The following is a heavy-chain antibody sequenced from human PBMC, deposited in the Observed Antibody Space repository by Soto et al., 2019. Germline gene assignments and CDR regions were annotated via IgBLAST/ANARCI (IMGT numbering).Heavy chain of an antibody. V-gene: IGHV4-4*02. CDR2: IYHSGST. J-gene: IGHJ4*02. CDR1: GGSISSSNW. CDR3: ARLTYHSGAGNLDY. Sequence: QVQLQESGPGLVKPSGTLSLTCAVSGGSISSSNWWGWVSQPPGKGLEWIGEIYHSGSTNYNPSLKSRVTISVDKSKNEFSLKLTSVTAADTAVYYCARLTYHSGAGNLDYWGQGTLVTFSS. D-gene: IGHD2-8*02.